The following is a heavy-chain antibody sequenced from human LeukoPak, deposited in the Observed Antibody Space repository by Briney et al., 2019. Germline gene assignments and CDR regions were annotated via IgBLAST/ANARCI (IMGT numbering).Heavy chain of an antibody. CDR3: AKDCSSTSCYLH. D-gene: IGHD2-2*01. V-gene: IGHV3-30*18. CDR1: GFAFSSYG. Sequence: GGSLRLSCAASGFAFSSYGMHWVRQAPGKGLEWVAVISYDGSNKYYADSVKGRFTISRDNSKSTLYLQMNSLRAEDTAVYYCAKDCSSTSCYLHWGQGTLVTVSS. J-gene: IGHJ4*02. CDR2: ISYDGSNK.